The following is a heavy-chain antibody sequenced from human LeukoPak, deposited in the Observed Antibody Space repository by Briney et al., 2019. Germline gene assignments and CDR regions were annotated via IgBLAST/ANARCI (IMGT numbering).Heavy chain of an antibody. D-gene: IGHD3-16*01. CDR3: ARASWVSSADAVR. Sequence: AGGSLRLSCAASGLSFSSFAMSWVRQAPARGLEWLSSMKGTGETFYADSVRGRFTLSRDDSRNTVYPQLNNLRVEDTAIYYCARASWVSSADAVRWGQGTVVTVSS. CDR2: MKGTGET. V-gene: IGHV3-23*01. CDR1: GLSFSSFA. J-gene: IGHJ4*02.